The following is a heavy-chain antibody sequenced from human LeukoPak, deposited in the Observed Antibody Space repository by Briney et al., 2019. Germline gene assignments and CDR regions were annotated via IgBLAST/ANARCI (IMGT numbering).Heavy chain of an antibody. V-gene: IGHV3-30*12. D-gene: IGHD2-8*01. J-gene: IGHJ4*02. Sequence: GGSLRLSCAASGFTFSSYGMHWVRQAPGKGLEWVAVMSYDGSNQYYADSVKGRFTISRDSSKNTLYLQMNSLRAEDTAVYYCARGRGVMVYAPDYWGQGTLVTVSS. CDR1: GFTFSSYG. CDR3: ARGRGVMVYAPDY. CDR2: MSYDGSNQ.